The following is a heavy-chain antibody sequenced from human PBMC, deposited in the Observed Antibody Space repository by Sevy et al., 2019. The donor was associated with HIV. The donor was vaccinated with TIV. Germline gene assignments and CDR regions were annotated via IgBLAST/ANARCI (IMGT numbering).Heavy chain of an antibody. Sequence: LSLTCAASVFIFSIYAMTWVRQAPGKGLEWGSTITASGGSTYYTDSVKGRFTITRDNSKNTLYLQMNSLKAGETAVYSCAREEITGFDYWGRGTLVTVSS. CDR3: AREEITGFDY. V-gene: IGHV3-23*01. CDR2: ITASGGST. CDR1: VFIFSIYA. J-gene: IGHJ4*02. D-gene: IGHD3-16*01.